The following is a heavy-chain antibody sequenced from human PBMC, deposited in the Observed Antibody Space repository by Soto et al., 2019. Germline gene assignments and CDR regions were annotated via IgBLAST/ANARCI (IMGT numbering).Heavy chain of an antibody. D-gene: IGHD5-18*01. CDR1: GGSISSSSYY. J-gene: IGHJ4*02. Sequence: QLQLQESGPGLVKPSETLSLTCTVSGGSISSSSYYWGWIRQPPGKGLEWIGSIYYSGSTYYNPSLKSRVTISVDTSKNQFSLKLSSVTAADTAVYYCARRSRLRGYSYVWGQGTLVTVSS. V-gene: IGHV4-39*01. CDR2: IYYSGST. CDR3: ARRSRLRGYSYV.